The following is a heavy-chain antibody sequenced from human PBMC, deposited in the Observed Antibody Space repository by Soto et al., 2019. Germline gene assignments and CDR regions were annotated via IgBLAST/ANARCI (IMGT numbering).Heavy chain of an antibody. D-gene: IGHD3-10*01. Sequence: EVHLLESGGGLVQPGGSLGLSCAASGFTFSSYALTWVRQAPGTGLEWVSTIGVSGSPTYYADSVKGRFTISRDNSKNTLYLQMNNLRVEDTPVYYCARHRETTSGSWWFDPWGQGTLVTVSS. CDR2: IGVSGSPT. CDR1: GFTFSSYA. CDR3: ARHRETTSGSWWFDP. V-gene: IGHV3-23*01. J-gene: IGHJ5*02.